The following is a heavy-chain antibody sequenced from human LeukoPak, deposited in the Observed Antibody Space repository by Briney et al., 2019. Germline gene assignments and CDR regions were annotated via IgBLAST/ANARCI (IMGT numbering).Heavy chain of an antibody. D-gene: IGHD3-3*01. V-gene: IGHV4-30-4*08. CDR2: IYYSGST. CDR1: GGSVSSGSNY. Sequence: SETLSLTCTVSGGSVSSGSNYWSWIRQPPGKGLEWIGYIYYSGSTYYNPSLKSRVTISVDTSKNQLSLKLSSVTAADTAVYYCARGGDFWSGYHFDYWGQGTLVTVSS. CDR3: ARGGDFWSGYHFDY. J-gene: IGHJ4*02.